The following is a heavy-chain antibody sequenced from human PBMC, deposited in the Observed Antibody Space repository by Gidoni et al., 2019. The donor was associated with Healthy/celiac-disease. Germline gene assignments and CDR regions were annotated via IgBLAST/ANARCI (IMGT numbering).Heavy chain of an antibody. D-gene: IGHD2-2*01. V-gene: IGHV3-9*01. CDR2: ISWNSGSI. J-gene: IGHJ6*02. Sequence: EVQLVESGGGLVQPGRSLRLSCAASGFTFDDFAMPWVRQAPGKGLEWVSGISWNSGSIGYADSVKGRFTISRDNAKNSLYLQMNSLRAEDTALYYCAKDIEGGQLLSLGDYYYGMDVWGQGTTVTVSS. CDR1: GFTFDDFA. CDR3: AKDIEGGQLLSLGDYYYGMDV.